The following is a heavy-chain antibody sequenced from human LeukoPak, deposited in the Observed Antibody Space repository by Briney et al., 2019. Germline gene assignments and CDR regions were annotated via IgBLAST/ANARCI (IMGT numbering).Heavy chain of an antibody. D-gene: IGHD5-12*01. Sequence: AETLSLTCDVSGASTSTDSYFWGWIRQPPGKGLEWVGSGYYAGSGSHYNPSLKSRVTISVDTSRNRCSLKLHSVTTADTAVYYCVRLWLRWGIDYWGQGSLVTVSS. CDR3: VRLWLRWGIDY. CDR1: GASTSTDSYF. J-gene: IGHJ4*02. CDR2: GYYAGSGS. V-gene: IGHV4-39*01.